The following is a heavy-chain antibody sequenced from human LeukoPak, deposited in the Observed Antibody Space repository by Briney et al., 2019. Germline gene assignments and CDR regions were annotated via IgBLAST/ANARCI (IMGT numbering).Heavy chain of an antibody. V-gene: IGHV3-15*01. Sequence: PGGSLRLSCAASGFTFSNAWMSWVRQAPGKGLEWVGRIKSKTDGGTTDYAAPVKGRFTISRDDSKNTLYLQMNSLETEDTAVYYCTTPVRYQLLSYLRGDYWGQGTLVTVSS. CDR2: IKSKTDGGTT. J-gene: IGHJ4*02. D-gene: IGHD2-2*01. CDR3: TTPVRYQLLSYLRGDY. CDR1: GFTFSNAW.